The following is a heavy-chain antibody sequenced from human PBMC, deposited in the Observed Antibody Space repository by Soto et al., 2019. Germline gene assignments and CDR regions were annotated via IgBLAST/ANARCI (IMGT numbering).Heavy chain of an antibody. CDR2: INAANGNT. V-gene: IGHV1-3*05. CDR3: ARAPPSTM. Sequence: QVQLVQSGAEEKKPGASVKVSCKTSGNTFTNYVLHWVRQAPGQRLDWMGWINAANGNTKYSQKFQGRVTITRDTSASTAYMELSSLTSEDTAVYYCARAPPSTMWGQGTLVTVSS. J-gene: IGHJ4*02. CDR1: GNTFTNYV. D-gene: IGHD5-12*01.